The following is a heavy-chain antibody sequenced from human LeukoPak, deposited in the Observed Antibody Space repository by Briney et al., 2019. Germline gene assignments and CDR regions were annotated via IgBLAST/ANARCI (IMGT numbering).Heavy chain of an antibody. CDR3: ARQADSSLYYYFDN. Sequence: SSETLSLTCTVSGGSISGYYWSWIRQPPGRGLGWIGCVYYSGTTNYDPSLKSRVTISLDTSRNQFSLKLSSVTAADTAVYYCARQADSSLYYYFDNWGQGTLVTVSS. V-gene: IGHV4-59*08. D-gene: IGHD6-13*01. CDR1: GGSISGYY. J-gene: IGHJ4*02. CDR2: VYYSGTT.